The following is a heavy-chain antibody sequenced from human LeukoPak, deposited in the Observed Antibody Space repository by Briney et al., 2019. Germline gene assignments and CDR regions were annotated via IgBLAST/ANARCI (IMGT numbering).Heavy chain of an antibody. CDR1: GFTFRSYD. CDR3: ARTTVTTGPFDY. D-gene: IGHD4-17*01. CDR2: IGTAGEI. Sequence: PGGPLRLSCAASGFTFRSYDMHWVRQATGKGLEWVSGIGTAGEIYYPGSVKGRFTISRENAKNSLYLQMNSLRAGDTAVYYCARTTVTTGPFDYWGRGTLVTVSS. V-gene: IGHV3-13*01. J-gene: IGHJ4*02.